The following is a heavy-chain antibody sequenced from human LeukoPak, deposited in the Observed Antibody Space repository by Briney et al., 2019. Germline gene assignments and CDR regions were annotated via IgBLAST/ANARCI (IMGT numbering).Heavy chain of an antibody. V-gene: IGHV4-31*03. Sequence: PSQTLSLTCNVSGVSVSVGRYYWTWIRKHPGKVLDWIGYKYCRGSAKYLPSLKRRLTISIDTSKKQFSLQLSSVTAADTATYYCPTPYCSGISCLDVFNMWGQGTRVTVSS. D-gene: IGHD2-2*01. CDR1: GVSVSVGRYY. CDR2: KYCRGSA. CDR3: PTPYCSGISCLDVFNM. J-gene: IGHJ3*02.